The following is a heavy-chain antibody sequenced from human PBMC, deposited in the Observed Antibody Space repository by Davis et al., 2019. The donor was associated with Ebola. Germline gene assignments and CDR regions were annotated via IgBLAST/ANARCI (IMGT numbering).Heavy chain of an antibody. V-gene: IGHV3-33*01. D-gene: IGHD2-2*02. J-gene: IGHJ4*02. CDR2: IWYDGSNK. CDR1: GFTFSSYG. CDR3: ARGRGDCWSTTCYIDY. Sequence: GESLKISCAASGFTFSSYGMHWVRQAPGKGLEWVAVIWYDGSNKYYADSVKGRFTISRDNAKNTLYLQMNSLSAEDTAVHYCARGRGDCWSTTCYIDYWGQGTLVTVSS.